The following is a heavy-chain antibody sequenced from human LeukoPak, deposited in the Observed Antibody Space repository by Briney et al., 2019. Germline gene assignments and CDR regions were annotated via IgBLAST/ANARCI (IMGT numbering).Heavy chain of an antibody. Sequence: PGESLRLSCAASGFIFSDHYMDWVRQAPGKGLEWVGRIRNKANSYITKYAASVEGRFTISRDDSKSSLLLQMNSLEIEDTAIYYCAVVTTGYWGQGTLVTVSS. CDR3: AVVTTGY. J-gene: IGHJ4*02. V-gene: IGHV3-72*01. D-gene: IGHD4-17*01. CDR1: GFIFSDHY. CDR2: IRNKANSYIT.